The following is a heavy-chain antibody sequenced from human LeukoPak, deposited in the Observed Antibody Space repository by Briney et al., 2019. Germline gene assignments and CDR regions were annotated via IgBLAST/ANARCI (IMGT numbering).Heavy chain of an antibody. V-gene: IGHV1-69*13. Sequence: SVKVPCKASGGTFSSYAISWVRQAPGQGLEWMGGIIPIFGTANYAQKFQGRVTITADESTSTAYMELSSLRSEDTAVYYCAREARMITFGGALWYFDYWGQGTLVTVSS. D-gene: IGHD3-16*01. CDR3: AREARMITFGGALWYFDY. J-gene: IGHJ4*02. CDR2: IIPIFGTA. CDR1: GGTFSSYA.